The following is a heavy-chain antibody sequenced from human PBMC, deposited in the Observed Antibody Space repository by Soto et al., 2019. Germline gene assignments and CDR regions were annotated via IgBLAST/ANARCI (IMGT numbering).Heavy chain of an antibody. D-gene: IGHD3-22*01. V-gene: IGHV4-34*01. CDR3: ARTKYYYDSSGYGAQFDY. CDR2: INHSGST. J-gene: IGHJ4*02. Sequence: SETLSLTCAVYGGSFRGYYWSWIRQPPGKGLEWIGEINHSGSTNYNPSLKSRVTISVDTSKNQFSLKLSSVTAADTAVYYCARTKYYYDSSGYGAQFDYWGQGTLVTVSS. CDR1: GGSFRGYY.